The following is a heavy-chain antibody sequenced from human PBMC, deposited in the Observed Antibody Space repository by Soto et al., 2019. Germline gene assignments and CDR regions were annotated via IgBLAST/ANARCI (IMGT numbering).Heavy chain of an antibody. CDR3: ARAVIRAAGTLDY. Sequence: VGSLRLSCAASGFTFSSYWMSWVRQAPGKGLEWVANIKQDGSEKYYVDSVKGRFTISRDNAKNSLYLQMNSLRAEDTAVYYCARAVIRAAGTLDYWGQGTLVTVSS. V-gene: IGHV3-7*01. J-gene: IGHJ4*02. CDR2: IKQDGSEK. D-gene: IGHD6-13*01. CDR1: GFTFSSYW.